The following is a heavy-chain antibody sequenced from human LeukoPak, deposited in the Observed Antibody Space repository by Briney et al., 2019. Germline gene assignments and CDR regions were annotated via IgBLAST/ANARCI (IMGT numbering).Heavy chain of an antibody. CDR3: ASAEHYYDSSGYYNY. D-gene: IGHD3-22*01. V-gene: IGHV3-53*01. J-gene: IGHJ4*02. CDR2: IYSGGST. Sequence: GGSLRLSCAASGFTVSSNYMSWVRQAPGKGLEWVSVIYSGGSTYYADSVKGRFTISIDNSKNTLYLQMNSLRAEDTAVYYCASAEHYYDSSGYYNYWGQGTLVTVSS. CDR1: GFTVSSNY.